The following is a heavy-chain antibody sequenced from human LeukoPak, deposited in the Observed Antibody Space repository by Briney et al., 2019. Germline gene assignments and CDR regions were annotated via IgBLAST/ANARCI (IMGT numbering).Heavy chain of an antibody. CDR2: ISAYNGNT. Sequence: GASVKVSCKASGYTFTSYGISWVRQAPGQGLEWMGWISAYNGNTNYAQKLQGRVTMTTDTSTGTAYMELRSLRSDDTAVYYCARDRVLLWFGELKGGAYNWFDPWGQGTLVTVSS. CDR1: GYTFTSYG. V-gene: IGHV1-18*01. CDR3: ARDRVLLWFGELKGGAYNWFDP. J-gene: IGHJ5*02. D-gene: IGHD3-10*01.